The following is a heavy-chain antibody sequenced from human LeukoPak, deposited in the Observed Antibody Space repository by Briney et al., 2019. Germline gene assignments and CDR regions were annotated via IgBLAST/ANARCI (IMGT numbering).Heavy chain of an antibody. CDR3: ASSEYYYDSSGYPYIYFDY. CDR2: IYPGDSDT. J-gene: IGHJ4*02. D-gene: IGHD3-22*01. V-gene: IGHV5-51*01. CDR1: GYSFTSYW. Sequence: GESLKISCKGSGYSFTSYWIGWVRQMPGKGLEWMGIIYPGDSDTRYSPSFQGQVTISADKSISTAYLQWSSLKASDTAMYYCASSEYYYDSSGYPYIYFDYWGKGTLVTVSS.